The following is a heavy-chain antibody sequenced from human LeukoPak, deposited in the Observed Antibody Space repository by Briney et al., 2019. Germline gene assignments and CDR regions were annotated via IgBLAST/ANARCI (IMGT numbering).Heavy chain of an antibody. J-gene: IGHJ4*02. V-gene: IGHV4-39*07. CDR2: IYYSGST. CDR3: ARDCNLPSSKTYYYDSSGYLGLDY. D-gene: IGHD3-22*01. Sequence: SETLSLTCTVSGGSISSSSSYCWGWIRQPPGKGLEWIGSIYYSGSTYYNPSLKSRVTISVDTSKNQFSLKLSSVTAADTAVYYCARDCNLPSSKTYYYDSSGYLGLDYWGQGTLVTVSS. CDR1: GGSISSSSSYC.